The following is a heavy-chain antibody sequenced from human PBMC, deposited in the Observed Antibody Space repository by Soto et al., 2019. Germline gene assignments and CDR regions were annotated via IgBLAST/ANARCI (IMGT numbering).Heavy chain of an antibody. V-gene: IGHV1-69*01. J-gene: IGHJ4*02. D-gene: IGHD3-10*01. CDR2: TIPIFGTA. CDR3: AGDGARHSGRIDC. CDR1: GGTFSSYS. Sequence: QVQLVQSGAEVKKPGSSVKVSCKASGGTFSSYSINWVRQAPGQGLEWMGETIPIFGTANYAQKFKGRVTITTDESTSTAYMELSSLRAEDTAVYCWAGDGARHSGRIDCWGQGTLVNVSS.